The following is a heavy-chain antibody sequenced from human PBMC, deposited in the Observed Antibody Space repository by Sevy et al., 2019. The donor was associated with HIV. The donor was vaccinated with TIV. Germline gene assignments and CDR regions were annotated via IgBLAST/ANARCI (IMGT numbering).Heavy chain of an antibody. CDR3: ARVAAVASTLYYFDF. CDR1: GFSFSTHS. J-gene: IGHJ4*02. D-gene: IGHD6-19*01. Sequence: GGSLRLSCAASGFSFSTHSMNWVRQAPGKGLEWVSYISTSSSTIYYADSVKGRFTISRDNAKRSLYLQMNSLRDEDTAVYYCARVAAVASTLYYFDFWGQGTLVTVSS. V-gene: IGHV3-48*02. CDR2: ISTSSSTI.